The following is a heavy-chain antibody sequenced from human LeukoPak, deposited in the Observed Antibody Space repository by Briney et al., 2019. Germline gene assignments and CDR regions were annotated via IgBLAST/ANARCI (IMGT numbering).Heavy chain of an antibody. CDR1: GGTFSTFG. D-gene: IGHD2-15*01. CDR2: IIPMSGTV. V-gene: IGHV1-69*06. CDR3: ARDQRYCSGGSCYPDWFDP. J-gene: IGHJ5*02. Sequence: GASVKVSCKASGGTFSTFGISWVRQAPGQGLEWMGGIIPMSGTVNNAQKFQGRVTITADTSTDTAYMELSSLRSEDTAVYYCARDQRYCSGGSCYPDWFDPWGQGTLVTVSS.